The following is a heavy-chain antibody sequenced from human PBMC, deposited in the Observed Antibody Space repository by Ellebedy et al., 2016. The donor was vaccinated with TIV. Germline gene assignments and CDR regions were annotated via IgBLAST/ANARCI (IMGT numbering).Heavy chain of an antibody. V-gene: IGHV1-69*13. D-gene: IGHD2-15*01. J-gene: IGHJ5*02. CDR1: GYTFTAYY. Sequence: SVKVSCXASGYTFTAYYIHWVRLAPGQGLEWMGGIIPIFGTANYAQKFQGRVTITADESTSTAYMELSSLRSEDTAVYYCARASGGGYCSGGSCRPRANWFDPWGQGTLVTVSS. CDR2: IIPIFGTA. CDR3: ARASGGGYCSGGSCRPRANWFDP.